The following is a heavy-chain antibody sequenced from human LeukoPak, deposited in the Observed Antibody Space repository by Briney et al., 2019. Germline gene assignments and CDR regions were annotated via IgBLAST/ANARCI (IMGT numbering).Heavy chain of an antibody. CDR3: ARSHDSSGFPFDY. J-gene: IGHJ4*02. CDR1: SGSISSGVYY. Sequence: SETLSLTCTVSSGSISSGVYYWSWIRQYPGEGLEWIGYIHYSGATYSDPSLESRVTISVDTSKNQFSLNLSSVTAADTAVYYCARSHDSSGFPFDYWGQGTPVTVSS. D-gene: IGHD3-22*01. CDR2: IHYSGAT. V-gene: IGHV4-31*03.